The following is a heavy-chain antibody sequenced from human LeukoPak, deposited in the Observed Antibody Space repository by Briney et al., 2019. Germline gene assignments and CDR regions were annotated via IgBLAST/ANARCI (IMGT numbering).Heavy chain of an antibody. V-gene: IGHV3-30-3*01. J-gene: IGHJ4*02. Sequence: PGGPLRLSCAASGFTFSTYAMHWGRTAPGKGVEWVGVIPYDGSNKYYADSVKGRFTVSRDNSKNTLYLQMNSLRAEDTAVYYCARGTFWSGYYHDYWGQGTLVTVSP. D-gene: IGHD3-3*01. CDR2: IPYDGSNK. CDR3: ARGTFWSGYYHDY. CDR1: GFTFSTYA.